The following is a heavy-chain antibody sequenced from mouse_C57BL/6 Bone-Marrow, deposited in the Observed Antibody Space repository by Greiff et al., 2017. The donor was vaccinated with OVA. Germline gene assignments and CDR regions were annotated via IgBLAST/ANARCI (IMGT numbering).Heavy chain of an antibody. V-gene: IGHV1-20*01. CDR2: INPYNGDT. J-gene: IGHJ2*01. Sequence: EVQLQQSGPELVKPGDSVKISCKASGYSFTGYFMNWVMQSHGKSLEWIGRINPYNGDTFYNQKFKGKATLTVDKSSSTAHMELRSLTSEDSAVYYCARIYYGNYNYFDYWGQGTTLTVSS. D-gene: IGHD2-1*01. CDR3: ARIYYGNYNYFDY. CDR1: GYSFTGYF.